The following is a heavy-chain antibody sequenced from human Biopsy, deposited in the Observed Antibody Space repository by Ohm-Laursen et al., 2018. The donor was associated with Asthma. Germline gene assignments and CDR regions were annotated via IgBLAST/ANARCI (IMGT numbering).Heavy chain of an antibody. CDR2: SSAYNGHT. J-gene: IGHJ3*02. CDR1: GYTFTDYG. CDR3: ARAYGGSFFSGSFDI. V-gene: IGHV1-18*04. D-gene: IGHD4-23*01. Sequence: ASVKASCKASGYTFTDYGNAWVRQAPGQGLEWMGWSSAYNGHTKYAQKFQDRVTMTTDKSANTAHMELGSLTSDDTAVYYCARAYGGSFFSGSFDIWGQGTMVTVSS.